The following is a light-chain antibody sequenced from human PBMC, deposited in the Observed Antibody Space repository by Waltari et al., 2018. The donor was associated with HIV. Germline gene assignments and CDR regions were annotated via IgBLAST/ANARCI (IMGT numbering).Light chain of an antibody. J-gene: IGLJ3*02. V-gene: IGLV1-40*01. Sequence: QSVLTQPPSVSGAPGQRVTISCTGSSSNIGANYGVHWYQHVPGTAPRVVIHDNDNRPSGVPDRFSASRSGTSASLVIGGLHSEDEADYYCQSYDSNLGTWVFGGGTTVTV. CDR2: DND. CDR3: QSYDSNLGTWV. CDR1: SSNIGANYG.